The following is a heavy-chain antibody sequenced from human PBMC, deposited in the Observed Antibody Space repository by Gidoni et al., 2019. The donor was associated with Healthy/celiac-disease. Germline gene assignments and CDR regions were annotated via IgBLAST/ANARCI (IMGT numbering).Heavy chain of an antibody. Sequence: QVQLQESGPGLVKPLETLSLTCTVSGYSISSGYYWGWIRQPPGKGLEWIGSIYHSGSTYYNPSLKSRVTISVDTSKNQFSLKLSSVTAADTAVYYCAREDIVVVPAAPKADAFDIWGQGTMVTVSS. D-gene: IGHD2-2*01. CDR3: AREDIVVVPAAPKADAFDI. CDR2: IYHSGST. J-gene: IGHJ3*02. V-gene: IGHV4-38-2*02. CDR1: GYSISSGYY.